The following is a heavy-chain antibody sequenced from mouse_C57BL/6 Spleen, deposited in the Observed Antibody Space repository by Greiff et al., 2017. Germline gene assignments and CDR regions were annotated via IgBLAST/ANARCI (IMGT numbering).Heavy chain of an antibody. CDR3: ARRGHYYGSSPYYFDY. CDR1: GYTFTSYW. J-gene: IGHJ2*01. Sequence: VQLQQPGAELVMPGASVKLSCKASGYTFTSYWMHWVKQRPGQGLEWIGEIDPSDSYTNYNQKFKGKSTLTVDKSSSTAYMQLSSLTSEDSAVYYCARRGHYYGSSPYYFDYWGQGTTLTVSS. D-gene: IGHD1-1*01. V-gene: IGHV1-69*01. CDR2: IDPSDSYT.